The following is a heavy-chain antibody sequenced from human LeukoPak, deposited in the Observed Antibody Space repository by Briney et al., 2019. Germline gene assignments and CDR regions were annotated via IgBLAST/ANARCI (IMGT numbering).Heavy chain of an antibody. CDR1: GGSVSSGSYY. CDR2: IYYSGST. Sequence: SETLSLTCTVSGGSVSSGSYYWSWIRQPPGKGLEWIGYIYYSGSTNYNPSLKSRVTISVDTSKNQFSLKLNSVTAADTAVYYCARDRLDYYDSSGYYPYNWFDPWGQGTLVTVSS. V-gene: IGHV4-61*01. CDR3: ARDRLDYYDSSGYYPYNWFDP. J-gene: IGHJ5*02. D-gene: IGHD3-22*01.